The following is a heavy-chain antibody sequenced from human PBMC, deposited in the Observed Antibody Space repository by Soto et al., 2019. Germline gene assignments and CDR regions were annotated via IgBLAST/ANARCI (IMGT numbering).Heavy chain of an antibody. CDR1: GGSISSGDYY. V-gene: IGHV4-30-4*01. J-gene: IGHJ6*02. Sequence: SETLSLTCTVSGGSISSGDYYWSWIRQPPGKGLEWIGYIYYSGSTYYNPSLKSRVTISVDTSKNQFSLKLSSVTAADTAVYYCARDGGGTVTTLGDYYGMDVWGQGTTVTVSS. CDR3: ARDGGGTVTTLGDYYGMDV. D-gene: IGHD4-4*01. CDR2: IYYSGST.